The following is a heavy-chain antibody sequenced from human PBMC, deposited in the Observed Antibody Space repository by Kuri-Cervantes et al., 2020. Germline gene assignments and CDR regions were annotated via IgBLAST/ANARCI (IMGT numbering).Heavy chain of an antibody. J-gene: IGHJ4*02. D-gene: IGHD4-23*01. CDR1: GFTVSSNY. CDR2: IYSGGSI. Sequence: GESLKISCAASGFTVSSNYMSWVRQAPGKGLEWVSVIYSGGSIYYADSVKGRFTISRDNSKNTVYLQMNSLRAEDTAVYYCAREGNYGGLFDYWGQGTLVTVSS. CDR3: AREGNYGGLFDY. V-gene: IGHV3-53*01.